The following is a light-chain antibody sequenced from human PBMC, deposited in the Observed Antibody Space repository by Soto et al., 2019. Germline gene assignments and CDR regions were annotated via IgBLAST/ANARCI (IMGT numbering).Light chain of an antibody. J-gene: IGKJ1*01. CDR2: DAS. CDR3: QQYNSYPWK. CDR1: QSISSW. V-gene: IGKV1-5*01. Sequence: DIQMTQSPSTLSASVGDRVTITCRASQSISSWLAWYQQKPGKAPKLLIYDASSLESGVPSRFSGSGSGTEFTLTISSLQPDDFATYYCQQYNSYPWKFGQRTKVDIK.